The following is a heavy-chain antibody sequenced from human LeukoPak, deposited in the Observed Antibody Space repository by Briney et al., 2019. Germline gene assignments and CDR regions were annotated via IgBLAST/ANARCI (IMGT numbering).Heavy chain of an antibody. Sequence: ASVKVSCKASGYTFTGYYMHWVRQAPGQGLEWMGWINPNSGGTNYAQKFQGRVTMTRDTSISTAYMELSRLRSDDTAVYYCARAPLGNLLGRDFGYWGQGTLVTVSS. CDR3: ARAPLGNLLGRDFGY. J-gene: IGHJ4*02. CDR2: INPNSGGT. V-gene: IGHV1-2*02. D-gene: IGHD1-14*01. CDR1: GYTFTGYY.